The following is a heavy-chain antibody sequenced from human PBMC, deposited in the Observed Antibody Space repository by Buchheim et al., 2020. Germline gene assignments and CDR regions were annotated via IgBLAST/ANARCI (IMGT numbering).Heavy chain of an antibody. V-gene: IGHV3-23*01. Sequence: EVQLLESGGGLVQPGGSLRLSCAASGFTFSSYAMSWVRQAPGKGLEWVSAISGSGGSTYYADSVKGRFTISRDNSKNTLYLQMNSLRAEDTAVYYCAKAPCGDYESDGGPHDRYYWGQGTL. CDR1: GFTFSSYA. CDR2: ISGSGGST. J-gene: IGHJ4*02. CDR3: AKAPCGDYESDGGPHDRYY. D-gene: IGHD4-17*01.